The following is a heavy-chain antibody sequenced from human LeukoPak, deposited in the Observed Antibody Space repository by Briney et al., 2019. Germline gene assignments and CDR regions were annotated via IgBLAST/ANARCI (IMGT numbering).Heavy chain of an antibody. CDR1: GDSISTGRYS. CDR2: IYINGKT. D-gene: IGHD6-19*01. CDR3: ARGRYVTTRGGAVAGFLDY. Sequence: SETLSLTCIVSGDSISTGRYSWTWIRQPAGKGLEWIGRIYINGKTTYNPSLKSRVTLSVDTSKNQFSLKLSSVTAADTAVYYCARGRYVTTRGGAVAGFLDYWGQGTLVTVST. V-gene: IGHV4-61*02. J-gene: IGHJ4*02.